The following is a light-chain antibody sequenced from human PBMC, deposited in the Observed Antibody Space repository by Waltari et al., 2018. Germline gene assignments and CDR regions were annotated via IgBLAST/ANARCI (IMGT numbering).Light chain of an antibody. V-gene: IGLV1-47*01. J-gene: IGLJ2*01. CDR3: QQYISPPLT. CDR2: RND. CDR1: TSNIGNNY. Sequence: QSVLTQPPSASATPGQSVTISCSGSTSNIGNNYVYWYQQLLGAAPKLLVYRNDQRPSGVPDRFSGSGSGTDFTLTISSLQPEDVAVYYCQQYISPPLTFGGGTK.